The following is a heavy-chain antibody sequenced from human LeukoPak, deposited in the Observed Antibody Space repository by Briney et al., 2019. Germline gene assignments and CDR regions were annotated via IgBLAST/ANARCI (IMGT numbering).Heavy chain of an antibody. D-gene: IGHD2-15*01. CDR3: AGYFCSGGSCYRYFDY. V-gene: IGHV3-23*01. CDR1: GFTFSSYA. CDR2: ISGSGGGT. Sequence: PGGSLRLSCAASGFTFSSYAMSWVRQPPGKGLEWVSTISGSGGGTYYADSVKGRFTISRDNSKNTLYLQMNSLRPEDTAVYYCAGYFCSGGSCYRYFDYWGQRTLVTVSS. J-gene: IGHJ4*02.